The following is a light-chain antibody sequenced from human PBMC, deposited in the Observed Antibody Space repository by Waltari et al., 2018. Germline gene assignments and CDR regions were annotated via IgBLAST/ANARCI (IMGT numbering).Light chain of an antibody. Sequence: EIVLTQSPGTLSLSQGERATLSCRASESVGRTLAWYKQKPGQAPRLLIYGASSMASGIADRFSGSGSGTDFSLTISRLEPEDFAVYYCQHYVRLPVTFGQGTKVDIK. CDR3: QHYVRLPVT. CDR2: GAS. J-gene: IGKJ1*01. V-gene: IGKV3-20*01. CDR1: ESVGRT.